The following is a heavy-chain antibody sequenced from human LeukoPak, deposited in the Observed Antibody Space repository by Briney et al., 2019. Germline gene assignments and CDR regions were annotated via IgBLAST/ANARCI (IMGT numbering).Heavy chain of an antibody. V-gene: IGHV4-4*02. Sequence: PSETLSLTCAVSGGSISSSNWWSWVRQPPGKGLEWIGEIYHSGSTNYNPSLKSRVTISVDKSKNQFSLKLTSVTAADTAVYYCARLAASSSWDFDYWGQGTLVTVSS. D-gene: IGHD6-13*01. CDR1: GGSISSSNW. CDR3: ARLAASSSWDFDY. CDR2: IYHSGST. J-gene: IGHJ4*02.